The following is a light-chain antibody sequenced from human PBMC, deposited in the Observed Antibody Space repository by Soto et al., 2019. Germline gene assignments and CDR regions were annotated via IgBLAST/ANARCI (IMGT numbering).Light chain of an antibody. Sequence: EVVMTQSPATVSVSPGEGVTLSCRASQTISNDLAWYQQKPGQAPRLLIYGASTRATGVPARFSGGGSGTEFTLTIRSPQSEDFAFFYCQQKNKWPPVTFGGGTKVEIK. CDR2: GAS. V-gene: IGKV3-15*01. CDR1: QTISND. J-gene: IGKJ4*01. CDR3: QQKNKWPPVT.